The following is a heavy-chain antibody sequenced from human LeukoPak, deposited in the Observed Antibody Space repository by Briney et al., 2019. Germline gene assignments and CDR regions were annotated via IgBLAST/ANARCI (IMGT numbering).Heavy chain of an antibody. CDR1: GYSISSGYY. CDR2: IYHSGST. Sequence: ASETLSLTCTVSGYSISSGYYWGWIRQPPGKGLEWIGSIYHSGSTYYNPSLKSRVTISVDTSKNQFSLKLSSVTAADTAVYYCARRAGNGSGSYIYWGQGTLVTVSS. D-gene: IGHD3-10*01. CDR3: ARRAGNGSGSYIY. J-gene: IGHJ4*02. V-gene: IGHV4-38-2*02.